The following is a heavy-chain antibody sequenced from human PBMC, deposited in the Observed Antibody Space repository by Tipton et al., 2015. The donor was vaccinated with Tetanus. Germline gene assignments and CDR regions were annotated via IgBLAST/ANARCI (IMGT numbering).Heavy chain of an antibody. Sequence: SLRLSCAVSGFIFSNYSMNWVRQAPGKGLEWISYIGSFSRTINYADSVRGRFTTFRDNAKSSLYLQMSRLRAEDTAVYYCARVVRDYYYGMDVWGQGTTVTVSS. J-gene: IGHJ6*02. CDR1: GFIFSNYS. D-gene: IGHD3-22*01. V-gene: IGHV3-48*01. CDR3: ARVVRDYYYGMDV. CDR2: IGSFSRTI.